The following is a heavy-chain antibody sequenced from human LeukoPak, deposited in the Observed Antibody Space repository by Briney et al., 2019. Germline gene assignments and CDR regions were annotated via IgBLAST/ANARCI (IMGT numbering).Heavy chain of an antibody. CDR3: AKDTFLAY. J-gene: IGHJ4*02. CDR2: INYSGNT. V-gene: IGHV4-39*02. CDR1: GGYISSDDHN. Sequence: SETLSLTCTVSGGYISSDDHNWGWIRQPPGKGLEWLGKINYSGNTHHNPSLKCRVTISVDTSKNQFSLKLNSVTAADTAVYYCAKDTFLAYWGQGTLVTVSS. D-gene: IGHD3-3*01.